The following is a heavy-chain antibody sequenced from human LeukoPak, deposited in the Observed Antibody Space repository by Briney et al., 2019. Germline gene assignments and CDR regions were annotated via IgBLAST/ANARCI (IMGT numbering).Heavy chain of an antibody. Sequence: GRSLRLSCAASGFTFSSYGMHWVRQAPGKGLEWVAVISYDGSNKYYADSVKGRFTISRDNAKNSLYLQMNSLRAEDTAVYYCARGGIPYYDISDYWGQGTLVTVSS. CDR2: ISYDGSNK. D-gene: IGHD3-9*01. CDR3: ARGGIPYYDISDY. CDR1: GFTFSSYG. J-gene: IGHJ4*02. V-gene: IGHV3-30*03.